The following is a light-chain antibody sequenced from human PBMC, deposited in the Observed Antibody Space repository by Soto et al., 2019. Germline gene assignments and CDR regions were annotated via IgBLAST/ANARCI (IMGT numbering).Light chain of an antibody. CDR2: GAS. CDR1: QSVNSN. J-gene: IGKJ4*01. V-gene: IGKV3-15*01. CDR3: QQYNDWPLT. Sequence: EKVTTQSPAALSVSPGERATLSCRASQSVNSNLAWYQQKAGQAPRLLLYGASTRATGIPARFSGSASGTEFTLTISSLQSEDSAVYYCQQYNDWPLTFGGGTKVEIK.